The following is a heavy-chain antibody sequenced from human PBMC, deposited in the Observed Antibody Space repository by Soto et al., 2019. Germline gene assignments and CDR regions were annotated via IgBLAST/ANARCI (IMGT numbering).Heavy chain of an antibody. CDR1: GDSISKSGYY. V-gene: IGHV4-31*11. CDR2: IYYSGST. J-gene: IGHJ4*02. Sequence: QVQLQESGPGQVNPSQTLSLTCAVSGDSISKSGYYWSWIRQNQGKALEWIGYIYYSGSTFYNPSLKSRVSRSLDTSKNQLSLKLTSVTVADTAVYYCARSWGVTNTRRPYYFHSWGQGTLVAVSS. D-gene: IGHD4-17*01. CDR3: ARSWGVTNTRRPYYFHS.